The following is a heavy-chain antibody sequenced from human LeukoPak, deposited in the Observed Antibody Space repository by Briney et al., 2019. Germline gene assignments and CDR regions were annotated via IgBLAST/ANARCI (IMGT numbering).Heavy chain of an antibody. CDR1: GFTFSDYY. Sequence: PGGSLRLSCAASGFTFSDYYMTWIRQAPGKGLEWASYISSSGTTIYYADSVKGRFTISRDNAKNSLYLQMNSLRAEGTAAYYCARVAQLWFGNGYWGQGTLVTVSS. J-gene: IGHJ4*02. CDR3: ARVAQLWFGNGY. V-gene: IGHV3-11*04. CDR2: ISSSGTTI. D-gene: IGHD5-18*01.